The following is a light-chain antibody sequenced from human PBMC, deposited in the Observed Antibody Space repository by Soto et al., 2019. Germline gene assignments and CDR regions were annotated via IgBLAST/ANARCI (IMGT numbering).Light chain of an antibody. CDR1: SSDVGGYNY. CDR2: EVS. J-gene: IGLJ3*02. V-gene: IGLV2-14*03. CDR3: TSFTSSSTWV. Sequence: QSVLTQPASVSGSPGQSITISCTGTSSDVGGYNYVSWFQQHPGKAPKLKIYEVSNRPSGVSNRFSGSKSGYTASLPISALQAEDEADYYCTSFTSSSTWVFGGGTKLTVL.